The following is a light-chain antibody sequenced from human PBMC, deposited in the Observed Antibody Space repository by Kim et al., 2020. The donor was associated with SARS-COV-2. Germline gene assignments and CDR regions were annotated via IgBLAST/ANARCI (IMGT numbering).Light chain of an antibody. CDR1: SGSIDYNY. J-gene: IGLJ2*01. CDR3: QSYNRSNVV. Sequence: GQTVTISCSRSSGSIDYNYVQWYQQRPGGVPTTVIYEDDQRPSGVSDRFSGSIDNSSNSASLTISGLKTEDEADYYCQSYNRSNVVFGGGTQLTVL. CDR2: EDD. V-gene: IGLV6-57*03.